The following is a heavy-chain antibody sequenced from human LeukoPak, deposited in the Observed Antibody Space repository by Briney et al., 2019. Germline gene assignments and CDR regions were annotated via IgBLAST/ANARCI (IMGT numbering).Heavy chain of an antibody. J-gene: IGHJ4*02. CDR2: IYYSGST. Sequence: SETVSLTCTVSGGSISSSSYYWCWIRQPPGKGLEWIGSIYYSGSTYYNPSLKSRVTISVDTSKNQFSLKLSSVTAADTAVYYCARGLWFGDENPPYFDYWGQGTLVTVSS. V-gene: IGHV4-39*07. D-gene: IGHD3-10*01. CDR1: GGSISSSSYY. CDR3: ARGLWFGDENPPYFDY.